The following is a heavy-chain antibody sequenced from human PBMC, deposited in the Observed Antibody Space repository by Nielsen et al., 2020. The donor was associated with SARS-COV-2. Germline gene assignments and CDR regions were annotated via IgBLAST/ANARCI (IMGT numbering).Heavy chain of an antibody. V-gene: IGHV1-18*01. J-gene: IGHJ6*02. CDR2: ISAYNDNT. D-gene: IGHD3-16*02. Sequence: WVRQAPGQGLEWMGWISAYNDNTNYAQKFQGRVTMTTDTSTSTAYMELRSLRSDDTAVYYCARGSNYDYVWGSYRYYGMDVWGQGTTVTVSS. CDR3: ARGSNYDYVWGSYRYYGMDV.